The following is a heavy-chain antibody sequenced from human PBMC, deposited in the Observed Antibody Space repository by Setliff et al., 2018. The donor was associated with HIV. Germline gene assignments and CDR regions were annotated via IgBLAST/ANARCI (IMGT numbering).Heavy chain of an antibody. V-gene: IGHV3-73*01. CDR1: GFTFSGSA. CDR2: IRSKDKSYAT. D-gene: IGHD3-10*01. CDR3: TRRLIDTYYYESGTYPSTDV. Sequence: PGESLTISCAASGFTFSGSAIHWVRQAPGKGLEWVGRIRSKDKSYATTYPASLKGRFTISRDDSKNTAYLQMYSLNTEDTAVYYCTRRLIDTYYYESGTYPSTDVWGKGTTVTVSS. J-gene: IGHJ6*04.